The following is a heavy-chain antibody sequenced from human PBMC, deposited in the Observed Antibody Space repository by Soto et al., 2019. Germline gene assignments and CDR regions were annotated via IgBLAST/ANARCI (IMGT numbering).Heavy chain of an antibody. D-gene: IGHD3-10*01. Sequence: EEQLLESGGGLVQPGGSLRLSCAASGFTFSSSAMSWVRQAPGKGLEWVSAISGTGANTYYADYVKGRFTVSRDNAENTLYLQLNSLSTEDTAAYYCARTDKMVRGVKLGMDVWGQGTTVTVSS. CDR1: GFTFSSSA. CDR2: ISGTGANT. J-gene: IGHJ6*02. CDR3: ARTDKMVRGVKLGMDV. V-gene: IGHV3-23*01.